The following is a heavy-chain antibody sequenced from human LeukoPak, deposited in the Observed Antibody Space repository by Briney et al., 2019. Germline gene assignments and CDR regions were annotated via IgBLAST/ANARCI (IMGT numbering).Heavy chain of an antibody. V-gene: IGHV4-59*01. CDR2: IYYSGST. D-gene: IGHD3-10*01. Sequence: PSETLSLTCTVSGGSISSYYWSWIRQPPGKGLEWIGYIYYSGSTSYNPSLKSRVTISVDTSKNQFSLKLSSVTAADTAVYYCARIYGSGTLYGMDVWGQGTTVTVSS. CDR3: ARIYGSGTLYGMDV. CDR1: GGSISSYY. J-gene: IGHJ6*02.